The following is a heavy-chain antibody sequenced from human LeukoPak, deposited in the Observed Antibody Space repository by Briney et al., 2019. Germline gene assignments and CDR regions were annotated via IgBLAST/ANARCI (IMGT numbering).Heavy chain of an antibody. J-gene: IGHJ4*02. D-gene: IGHD5-18*01. CDR3: ARGPVDTAMVSWDY. V-gene: IGHV4-30-4*02. Sequence: SETLSLTCTVSGVSISSGDYYWSWIRQPPGKGLEWIGYIYYSGSTYYNPSLKSRVTISVDTSKNQFSLKLSSVTAADTAVYYCARGPVDTAMVSWDYWGQGTLVTVSS. CDR1: GVSISSGDYY. CDR2: IYYSGST.